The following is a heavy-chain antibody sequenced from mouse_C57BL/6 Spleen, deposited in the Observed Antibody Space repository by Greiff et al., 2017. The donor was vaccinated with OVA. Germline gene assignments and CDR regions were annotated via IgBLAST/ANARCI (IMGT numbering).Heavy chain of an antibody. V-gene: IGHV5-17*01. CDR2: ISSGSSTI. CDR1: GFTFSDYG. CDR3: ARGSGYFDY. D-gene: IGHD3-2*02. Sequence: EVKLVESGGGLVKPGGSLKLSCAASGFTFSDYGMHWVRQAPEKGLEWVAYISSGSSTIYYAATVKGRFTISRDNAKNTLFLQMTSLRAEDTAMYYCARGSGYFDYWGQGTTLTVSS. J-gene: IGHJ2*01.